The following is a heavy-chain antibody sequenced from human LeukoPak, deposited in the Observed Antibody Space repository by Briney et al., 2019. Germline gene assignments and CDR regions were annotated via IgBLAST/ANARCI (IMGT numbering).Heavy chain of an antibody. CDR1: GFTFSSYA. CDR2: INYSGDST. J-gene: IGHJ4*02. CDR3: AKDATMIVVIGYFDY. Sequence: PGGSLRLSCAASGFTFSSYAMSWVRQAPGKGLEWVSTINYSGDSTYYADSVKGRFTISRDNAKNTLYLQMNSLRAEDTAVYFCAKDATMIVVIGYFDYWGQGTLVTVSS. D-gene: IGHD3-22*01. V-gene: IGHV3-23*01.